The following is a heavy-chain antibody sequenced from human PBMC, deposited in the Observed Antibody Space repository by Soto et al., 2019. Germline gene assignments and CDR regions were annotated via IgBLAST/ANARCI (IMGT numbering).Heavy chain of an antibody. CDR3: XXXXXXXXXXXXXXSWFDP. CDR1: GYTFTSYG. CDR2: ISAYNGNT. V-gene: IGHV1-18*01. Sequence: QVQLVQSGAEVKKPGASVKVSCKASGYTFTSYGISWVRQAPGQGLEWMGWISAYNGNTNYAQKLQGRVTMTTETXXXXXXXXXXXXXXXXXXXXXXXXXXXXXXXXXXXXSWFDPWGQGTLVTVSS. J-gene: IGHJ5*02.